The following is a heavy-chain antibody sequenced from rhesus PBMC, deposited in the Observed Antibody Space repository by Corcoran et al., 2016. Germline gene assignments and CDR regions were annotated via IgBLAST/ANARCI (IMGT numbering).Heavy chain of an antibody. CDR1: CGPISSSYW. V-gene: IGHV4-65*01. CDR2: ISGSSGST. J-gene: IGHJ4*01. Sequence: VPLQESGPGLVKPSETLSLTCAVSCGPISSSYWRSWLRQPPGKGLDWILYISGSSGSTYYNASLRSRVTFSTDTAKNQFSLRLSSVTAADTAVYYCARHTVGTHDHWGQGVLVTVSS. D-gene: IGHD5-24*01. CDR3: ARHTVGTHDH.